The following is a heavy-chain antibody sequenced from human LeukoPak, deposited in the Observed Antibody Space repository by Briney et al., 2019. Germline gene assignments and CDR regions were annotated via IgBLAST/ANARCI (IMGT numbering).Heavy chain of an antibody. J-gene: IGHJ4*02. CDR2: INPEGTTA. V-gene: IGHV3-74*01. CDR1: GFTFSTYW. Sequence: WGSVKLSCAASGFTFSTYWMHWVRQAPGQGLVWVSVINPEGTTATYADSVKGRFTIPRDNSKNTLYLQMDSLRAEDTAIYYCVLFYTALKIPYWGQGGLVTVSS. CDR3: VLFYTALKIPY.